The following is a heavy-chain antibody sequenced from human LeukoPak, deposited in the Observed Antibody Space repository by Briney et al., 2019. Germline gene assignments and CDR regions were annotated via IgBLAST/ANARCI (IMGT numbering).Heavy chain of an antibody. D-gene: IGHD3-10*01. CDR3: AKDRYYGRTASDY. Sequence: GGSLRLSCAASGFTFSSYAMSWLRQAPGKGLEWVSAISGSGGSTYYADSVKGRFTISRDNSKNTLYLQMNSLRAEDTAVYYCAKDRYYGRTASDYWGQGTLVTVSS. CDR1: GFTFSSYA. V-gene: IGHV3-23*01. CDR2: ISGSGGST. J-gene: IGHJ4*02.